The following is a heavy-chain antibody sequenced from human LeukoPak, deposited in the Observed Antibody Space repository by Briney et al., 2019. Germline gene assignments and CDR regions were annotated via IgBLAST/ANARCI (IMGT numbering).Heavy chain of an antibody. CDR1: GGSFSGYY. V-gene: IGHV4-34*01. J-gene: IGHJ6*03. CDR2: INHSGST. CDR3: ARTPQYYYDSSGYWRRYYYYYYMDV. Sequence: SETLSLTCAVYGGSFSGYYWSWIRQPPGKGLEWIGEINHSGSTNYNPSLKSRVTISVDTSKNQFSLKLSSVTAADTAVYYCARTPQYYYDSSGYWRRYYYYYYMDVWGKGTTVTVSS. D-gene: IGHD3-22*01.